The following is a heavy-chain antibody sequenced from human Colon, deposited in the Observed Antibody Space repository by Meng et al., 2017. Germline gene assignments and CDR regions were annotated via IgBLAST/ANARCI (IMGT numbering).Heavy chain of an antibody. CDR1: GFTFSTYA. CDR2: ILSSGGKT. CDR3: AKSATCAGGTCYSYPND. J-gene: IGHJ4*02. D-gene: IGHD2-15*01. Sequence: GKSLKISCAASGFTFSTYALNWVRQAPGQGLEWVATILSSGGKTQYADSVKGRFTISRDISKKTLYLQMNSLRADDTATYYCAKSATCAGGTCYSYPNDWGQGTLVTVSS. V-gene: IGHV3-23*01.